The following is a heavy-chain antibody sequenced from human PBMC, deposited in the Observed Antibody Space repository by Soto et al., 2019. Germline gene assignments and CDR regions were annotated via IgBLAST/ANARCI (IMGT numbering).Heavy chain of an antibody. CDR2: IYHSGST. CDR3: ARTALEWLFNWFEP. D-gene: IGHD3-3*01. Sequence: SETLSLTCAVSGGSISSGGYSWSWIRQPPGKGLEWIGYIYHSGSTYYNPSLKSRVTISVDRSKNQFSLKLSSVTAADTAVYYCARTALEWLFNWFEPWGQGTLVTVSS. V-gene: IGHV4-30-2*01. CDR1: GGSISSGGYS. J-gene: IGHJ5*02.